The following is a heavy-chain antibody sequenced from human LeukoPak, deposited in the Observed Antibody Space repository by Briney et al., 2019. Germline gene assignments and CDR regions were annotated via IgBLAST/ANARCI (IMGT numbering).Heavy chain of an antibody. Sequence: ASVKVSCKASGYTFTGYYMHWVRQAPGQGLEWMGRINPNSGGTNYAQKFQGRFTMTRDTSISTAYMEVSRLRSDDMAVYYCARVRSIAVAVDFDYWGQGTLVTVSS. CDR1: GYTFTGYY. V-gene: IGHV1-2*06. CDR3: ARVRSIAVAVDFDY. D-gene: IGHD6-19*01. J-gene: IGHJ4*02. CDR2: INPNSGGT.